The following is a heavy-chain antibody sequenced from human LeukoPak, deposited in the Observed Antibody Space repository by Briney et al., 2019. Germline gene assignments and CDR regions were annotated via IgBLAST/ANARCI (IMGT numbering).Heavy chain of an antibody. J-gene: IGHJ4*02. CDR2: IIPIFGTA. CDR1: GGTFSSYA. CDR3: ASRKDNYYDSSGYYPPFDY. Sequence: SVTVSCTASGGTFSSYAISWVRQAPGQGLEWMGGIIPIFGTANYAQKFQGRVTITADESTSTAYMELSSLRSEDTAVYYCASRKDNYYDSSGYYPPFDYWGQGTLVTVSS. V-gene: IGHV1-69*13. D-gene: IGHD3-22*01.